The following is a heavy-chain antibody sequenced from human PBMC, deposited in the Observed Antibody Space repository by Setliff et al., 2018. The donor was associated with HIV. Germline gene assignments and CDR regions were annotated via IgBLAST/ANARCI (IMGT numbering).Heavy chain of an antibody. J-gene: IGHJ5*02. V-gene: IGHV1-2*02. CDR1: GYTFTGYY. Sequence: ASVKVSCKASGYTFTGYYMHWVRQAPGQGLEWMGWINPISGGTNYAQKFQGRVTMTRDTSISTAYMELSRLRSDGTAVYYCAKDAAAGTNEWFDPWGQGTLVTVSS. D-gene: IGHD6-13*01. CDR2: INPISGGT. CDR3: AKDAAAGTNEWFDP.